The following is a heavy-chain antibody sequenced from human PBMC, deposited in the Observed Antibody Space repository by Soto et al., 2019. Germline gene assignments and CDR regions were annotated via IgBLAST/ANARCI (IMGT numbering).Heavy chain of an antibody. CDR1: GGSISSYY. V-gene: IGHV4-59*01. J-gene: IGHJ4*02. CDR2: IYYSGST. D-gene: IGHD2-2*02. CDR3: ARSRIPDDYFDY. Sequence: SETLSLTCTVSGGSISSYYWSWIRQPPGKGLEWIGYIYYSGSTNYNPSLKSRVTISVDTSKNQFSLKLSSVTAADTAVYFCARSRIPDDYFDYWGQGTLVTVSS.